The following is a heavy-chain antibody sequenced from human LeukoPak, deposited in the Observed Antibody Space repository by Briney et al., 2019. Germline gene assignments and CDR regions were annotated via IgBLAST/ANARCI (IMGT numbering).Heavy chain of an antibody. CDR3: ASIAARLNFDY. CDR1: GFTFSSYA. J-gene: IGHJ4*02. V-gene: IGHV3-30*01. CDR2: ISYDGSNK. Sequence: PGGSLRLSCAASGFTFSSYAMHWVRQAPGKGLGWVAVISYDGSNKYYADSVKGRFTISRDNSKNTLYLQMNSLRAEDTAVYYCASIAARLNFDYWGQGTLVTVSS. D-gene: IGHD6-6*01.